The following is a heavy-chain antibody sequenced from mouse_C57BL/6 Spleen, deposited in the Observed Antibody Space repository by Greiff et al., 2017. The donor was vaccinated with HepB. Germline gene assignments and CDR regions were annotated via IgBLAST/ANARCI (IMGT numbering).Heavy chain of an antibody. CDR3: ARNGYYGSSFYWYFDV. Sequence: QVQLKESGAELVRPGTSVKMSCKASGYTFTNYWIGWAKQRPGHGLEWIGDIYPGGGYTNYNEKFKGKATLTADKSSSTAYMQFSSLTSEDSAIYYCARNGYYGSSFYWYFDVWGTGTTVTVSS. V-gene: IGHV1-63*01. CDR1: GYTFTNYW. J-gene: IGHJ1*03. D-gene: IGHD1-1*01. CDR2: IYPGGGYT.